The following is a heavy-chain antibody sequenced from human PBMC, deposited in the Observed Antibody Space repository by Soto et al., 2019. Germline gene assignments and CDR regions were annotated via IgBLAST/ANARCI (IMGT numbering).Heavy chain of an antibody. D-gene: IGHD2-2*01. J-gene: IGHJ4*02. Sequence: QVTLNESGPVLVKPTETLTLTCTVSGFSLSNARMGVSWIRQPPGKALEWLAHIFSNDEKSYSTSLKSRLTISKDTSKSQVVLTMANMDPVDTATYYCARTGHMGPAAYYFDYWGQGTLVTVSS. V-gene: IGHV2-26*01. CDR3: ARTGHMGPAAYYFDY. CDR2: IFSNDEK. CDR1: GFSLSNARMG.